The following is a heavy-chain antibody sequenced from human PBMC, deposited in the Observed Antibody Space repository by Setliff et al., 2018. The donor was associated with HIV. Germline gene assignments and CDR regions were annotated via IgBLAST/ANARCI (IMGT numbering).Heavy chain of an antibody. Sequence: GESLKISCVASGLTFSNYWMSWVRQAPGKGLEWVANIKQDGREKYYVDSVKGRFTISRDNAKNSLYLQMNSLRAEDTAVYYCANGFHYGYLFDYWGQGTLVTVSS. CDR2: IKQDGREK. V-gene: IGHV3-7*03. D-gene: IGHD3-16*01. CDR1: GLTFSNYW. CDR3: ANGFHYGYLFDY. J-gene: IGHJ4*02.